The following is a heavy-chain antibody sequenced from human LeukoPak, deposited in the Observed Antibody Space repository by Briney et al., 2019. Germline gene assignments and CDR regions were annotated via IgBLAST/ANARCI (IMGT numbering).Heavy chain of an antibody. CDR2: IYHSGTT. V-gene: IGHV4-30-2*01. J-gene: IGHJ4*02. CDR1: GGSISSGGYP. Sequence: SQTLARTCAVSGGSISSGGYPWSWIRQPPGKGLEWIGYIYHSGTTYYNPSLKSRGTISIDRSKNQFSLKLSSVTAADTAVYYCARVARWGYYFDYWGQRNPGSASS. CDR3: ARVARWGYYFDY. D-gene: IGHD1-26*01.